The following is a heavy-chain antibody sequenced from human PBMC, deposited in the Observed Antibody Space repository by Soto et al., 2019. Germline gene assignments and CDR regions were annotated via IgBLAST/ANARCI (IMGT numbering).Heavy chain of an antibody. D-gene: IGHD1-1*01. V-gene: IGHV4-59*01. CDR1: GGSISSYY. J-gene: IGHJ5*02. Sequence: SETLSLTCTVSGGSISSYYWSWIRQPPGKGLEWIGYIYYSGSTNYNPSLKSRVTISVDTSKNQFSLKLSSVTAADTAVYYCARVRYKNWFDPWGQETLVTVSS. CDR2: IYYSGST. CDR3: ARVRYKNWFDP.